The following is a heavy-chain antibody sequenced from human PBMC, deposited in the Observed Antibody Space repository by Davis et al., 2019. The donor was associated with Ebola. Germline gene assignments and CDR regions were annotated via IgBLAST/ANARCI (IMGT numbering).Heavy chain of an antibody. CDR2: IIPIFGTA. CDR1: GGTFSSYA. Sequence: SVKVSCKASGGTFSSYAISWVRQAPGQGLEWMGGIIPIFGTANYAQKFQGRVTITADKSTSTAYMELSSLRSEDTAVYYCARDQYCSGGSCYSRLQGDYYYYYGMDVWGQGTTVTVSS. J-gene: IGHJ6*02. V-gene: IGHV1-69*06. D-gene: IGHD2-15*01. CDR3: ARDQYCSGGSCYSRLQGDYYYYYGMDV.